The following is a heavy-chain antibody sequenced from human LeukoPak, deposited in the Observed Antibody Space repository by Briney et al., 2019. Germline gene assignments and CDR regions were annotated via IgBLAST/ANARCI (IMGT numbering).Heavy chain of an antibody. V-gene: IGHV3-74*01. J-gene: IGHJ4*02. CDR2: INGDGGST. CDR3: ARDLVVTSAY. Sequence: PGGSLRLSCAASGFTFSSYWMHWVRQAPGKGLVWVSRINGDGGSTTYADSVKGRFTISRDNAKNTLYLQMSGLRAEDTAVYYCARDLVVTSAYWGQGTLVTVSS. CDR1: GFTFSSYW. D-gene: IGHD2-2*01.